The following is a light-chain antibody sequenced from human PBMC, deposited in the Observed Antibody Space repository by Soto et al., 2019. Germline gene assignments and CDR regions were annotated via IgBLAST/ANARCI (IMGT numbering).Light chain of an antibody. CDR2: AAS. CDR3: QKYKGAPRT. J-gene: IGKJ1*01. V-gene: IGKV1-27*01. CDR1: QGINNT. Sequence: DIQLTQSPSSLSASVGDRGTITCRASQGINNTLAWYQQKSGKVPSLLIFAASTLQSGVPSRFSGSGFGTLFTLTISGLQAEDVATYYCQKYKGAPRTFGQGTKVEMK.